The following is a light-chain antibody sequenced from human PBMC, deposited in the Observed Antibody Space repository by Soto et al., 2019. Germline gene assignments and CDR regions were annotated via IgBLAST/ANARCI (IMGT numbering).Light chain of an antibody. V-gene: IGKV1-9*01. J-gene: IGKJ5*01. CDR3: QQLGT. CDR2: AAS. CDR1: QGISSY. Sequence: DIQLTPSPSFLSASVGDRVTITCRASQGISSYLAWYQQKPGKAPKLLIYAASTLQSGVPSRFSGSGSGTEFTLTISSLQPEDFATYYCQQLGTFGQGTRLEIK.